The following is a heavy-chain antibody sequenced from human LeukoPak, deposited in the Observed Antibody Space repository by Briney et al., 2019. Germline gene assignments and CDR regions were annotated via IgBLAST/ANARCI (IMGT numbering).Heavy chain of an antibody. J-gene: IGHJ4*02. CDR3: ARVYGYNDYFDY. V-gene: IGHV4-59*11. Sequence: SETLSLTCTVSGGSISSHYWSWIRQPPGKGLEWIGYIYYSGSTNYNPSLKSRVTVSVDTSKNQFTLKVSSVTAADTAVYYCARVYGYNDYFDYWGQGTLVTVSS. CDR2: IYYSGST. D-gene: IGHD5-24*01. CDR1: GGSISSHY.